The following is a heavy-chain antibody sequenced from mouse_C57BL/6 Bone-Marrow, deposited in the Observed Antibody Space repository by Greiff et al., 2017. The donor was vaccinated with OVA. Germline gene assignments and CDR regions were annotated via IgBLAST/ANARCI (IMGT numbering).Heavy chain of an antibody. CDR1: GFTFSSYT. Sequence: EVQVVESGGGLVKPGGSLKLSCAASGFTFSSYTMSWVRQTPEKRLEWVATISGGGGNTYYPDSVKGRFTISRDNAKNTLYLQMSSLRSEDTALYYCARRGNSNYVYFDYWGQGTTLTVSS. V-gene: IGHV5-9*01. CDR3: ARRGNSNYVYFDY. D-gene: IGHD2-5*01. J-gene: IGHJ2*01. CDR2: ISGGGGNT.